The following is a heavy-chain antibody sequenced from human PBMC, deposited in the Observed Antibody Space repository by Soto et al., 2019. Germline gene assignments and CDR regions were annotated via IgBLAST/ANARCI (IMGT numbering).Heavy chain of an antibody. V-gene: IGHV3-49*04. CDR1: GFTFGDNA. D-gene: IGHD3-10*01. J-gene: IGHJ4*02. CDR3: SRDILGGSGSHWRY. Sequence: EVQLVESGGGLVQPGRSLRLSCTGSGFTFGDNAMCWVRQAPGEGLEWVGFMRSKAYGATTEYAASVKGRFSISRDDYNGMAYLQMNSLKLEDTGVYYCSRDILGGSGSHWRYWGQGTLVTVSS. CDR2: MRSKAYGATT.